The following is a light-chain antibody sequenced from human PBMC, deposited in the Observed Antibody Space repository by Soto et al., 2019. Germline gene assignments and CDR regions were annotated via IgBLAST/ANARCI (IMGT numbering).Light chain of an antibody. CDR3: QHYNNWPRT. V-gene: IGKV3-15*01. J-gene: IGKJ1*01. CDR1: QSVSSN. CDR2: GAS. Sequence: EIVMTQSPATLSVSPGERATLSCRASQSVSSNLAWYQQKPGQAPRLLIYGASTRATGIPARFSGSRSGTEFTLTLRSLQSEDLEGYYCQHYNNWPRTFGQGTKVEIK.